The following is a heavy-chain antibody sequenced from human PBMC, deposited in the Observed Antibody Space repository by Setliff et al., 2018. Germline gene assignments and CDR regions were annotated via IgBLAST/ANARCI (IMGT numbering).Heavy chain of an antibody. J-gene: IGHJ4*02. CDR3: ASANTTGYYYFDY. V-gene: IGHV3-48*01. CDR2: ISSGSLII. Sequence: GGSLRLSCAASGITFSTYSMNWVRQAPGKGPEWVSYISSGSLIIYYADSVKGRFTISRDNAKNSVYLQVNSLRAEDTAVYYCASANTTGYYYFDYWGQGTLVTVSS. CDR1: GITFSTYS. D-gene: IGHD1-26*01.